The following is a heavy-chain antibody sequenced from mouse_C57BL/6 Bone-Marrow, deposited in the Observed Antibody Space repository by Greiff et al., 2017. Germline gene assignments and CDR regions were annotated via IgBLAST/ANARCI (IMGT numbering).Heavy chain of an antibody. D-gene: IGHD1-1*01. CDR1: GYTFTSYW. Sequence: VQLQQPGAELVKPGASVKLSCKASGYTFTSYWMHWVKQRPGRGLEWIGRIDPNSGGTKYNEKFKSKATLTVDKHSRTAYMQLSSLASEDSAVYYCAREEVLRSYWYFDVWGTGTTVTVSS. V-gene: IGHV1-72*01. J-gene: IGHJ1*03. CDR3: AREEVLRSYWYFDV. CDR2: IDPNSGGT.